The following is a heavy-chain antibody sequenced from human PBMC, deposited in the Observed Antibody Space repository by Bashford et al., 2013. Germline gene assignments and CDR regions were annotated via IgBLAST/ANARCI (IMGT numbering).Heavy chain of an antibody. CDR1: GGSISNYY. J-gene: IGHJ4*02. V-gene: IGHV4-4*07. CDR3: AREDVSDYYQYQYWWDF. CDR2: IFGSGGA. Sequence: SETLSLTCTVSGGSISNYYWSWVRQPAGKGLEWVGRIFGSGGANYHPSLESRVTVSVDPSKNQISLRMTSVTAADTGVYFCAREDVSDYYQYQYWWDFWGQGNPGHRLL. D-gene: IGHD1-26*01.